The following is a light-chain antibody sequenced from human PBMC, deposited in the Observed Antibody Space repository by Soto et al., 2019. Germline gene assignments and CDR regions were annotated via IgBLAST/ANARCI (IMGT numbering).Light chain of an antibody. CDR2: DVS. J-gene: IGLJ1*01. V-gene: IGLV2-14*03. Sequence: QSLLTRPASVSGSPGQSITISCTGTSSDVGGYNYVSWYQHHPGKAPKLMIYDVSNRPSGVSNRFSGSKSGNTASLTISGLQPEDEADYYCTSYTTSNTRQIVLGTGTKVTVL. CDR1: SSDVGGYNY. CDR3: TSYTTSNTRQIV.